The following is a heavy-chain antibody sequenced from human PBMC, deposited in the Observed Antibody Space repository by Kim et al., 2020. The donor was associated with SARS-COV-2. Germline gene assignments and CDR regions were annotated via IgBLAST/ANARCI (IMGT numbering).Heavy chain of an antibody. Sequence: SETLSLTCAVYGGSFSGYYWSWIRQPPGKGLEWIGEINHSGSTNYNPSLKSRVTISVDTSKNQFSLKLSSVTAADTAVYYCARVIEGYSSSWYVYYFDYWGQGTLVTVSS. CDR2: INHSGST. J-gene: IGHJ4*02. CDR3: ARVIEGYSSSWYVYYFDY. D-gene: IGHD6-13*01. CDR1: GGSFSGYY. V-gene: IGHV4-34*01.